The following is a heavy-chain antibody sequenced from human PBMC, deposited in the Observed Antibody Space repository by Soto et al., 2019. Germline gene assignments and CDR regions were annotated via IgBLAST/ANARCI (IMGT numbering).Heavy chain of an antibody. CDR1: GYTFTSYD. J-gene: IGHJ6*02. V-gene: IGHV1-8*01. D-gene: IGHD5-12*01. Sequence: ASVKVSCKXSGYTFTSYDINWVRQATGQGLEWMGWMNPNSGNTGYAQKFQGRVTMTRNTSISTAYMELSSLRSEDTAVYYCARMGYSGYDYYYYYGMDVWGQGTTVTVSS. CDR2: MNPNSGNT. CDR3: ARMGYSGYDYYYYYGMDV.